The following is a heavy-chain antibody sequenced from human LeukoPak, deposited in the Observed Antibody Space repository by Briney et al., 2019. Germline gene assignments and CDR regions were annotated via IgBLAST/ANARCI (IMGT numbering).Heavy chain of an antibody. D-gene: IGHD3-3*01. V-gene: IGHV4-61*02. J-gene: IGHJ6*03. Sequence: SETLSLTCTVSGDSMSSGDYYWSWIRQPAGEGLGWIGRISTSGSTNYNPSLNSRVTMSVDTSKNHFSLKLSSVTAADTAVYYCARVGSDFWSGYSVGYYYYMDVWGKGTTVTVSS. CDR1: GDSMSSGDYY. CDR2: ISTSGST. CDR3: ARVGSDFWSGYSVGYYYYMDV.